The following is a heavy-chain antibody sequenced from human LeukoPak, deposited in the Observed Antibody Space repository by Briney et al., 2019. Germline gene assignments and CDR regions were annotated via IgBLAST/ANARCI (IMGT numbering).Heavy chain of an antibody. CDR2: IYYSGST. CDR1: GDSISSGGYY. D-gene: IGHD3-22*01. Sequence: SETLSLTCTVSGDSISSGGYYWTWIRQPPGKGLEWIGYIYYSGSTNYNPSLKSRVTISVGTSKNQFSLKLSSVTAADTAVYYCARERDDSSGYFDPWGQRTLVTVSS. J-gene: IGHJ5*02. V-gene: IGHV4-61*08. CDR3: ARERDDSSGYFDP.